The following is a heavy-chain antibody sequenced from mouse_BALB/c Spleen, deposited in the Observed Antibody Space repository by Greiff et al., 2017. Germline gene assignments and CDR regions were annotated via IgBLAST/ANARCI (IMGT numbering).Heavy chain of an antibody. CDR2: ISSGSSTI. CDR3: ARRSITTVVADYAMDY. CDR1: GFTFSSFG. D-gene: IGHD1-1*01. V-gene: IGHV5-17*02. Sequence: EVQLVESGGGLVQPGGSRKLSCAASGFTFSSFGMHWVRQAPEKGLEWVAYISSGSSTIYYADTVKGRFTISRDNPKNTLFLQMTSLRSEDTAMYYCARRSITTVVADYAMDYWGQGTSVTVSS. J-gene: IGHJ4*01.